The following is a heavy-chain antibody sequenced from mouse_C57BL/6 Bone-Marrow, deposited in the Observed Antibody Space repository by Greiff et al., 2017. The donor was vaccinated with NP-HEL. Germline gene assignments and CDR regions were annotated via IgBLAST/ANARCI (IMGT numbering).Heavy chain of an antibody. D-gene: IGHD1-1*01. J-gene: IGHJ2*01. CDR3: AIYYYYGSSYEEYFDY. Sequence: EVQVVESGGGLVQPGGSLSLSCAASGFTFTDYYMSWVRQPPGKALEWLGFIRNKANGYTTEYSASVKGRFTISRDNSQSILYLQMNALRAEDSSTYYCAIYYYYGSSYEEYFDYWGQGTTLTVSS. CDR1: GFTFTDYY. V-gene: IGHV7-3*01. CDR2: IRNKANGYTT.